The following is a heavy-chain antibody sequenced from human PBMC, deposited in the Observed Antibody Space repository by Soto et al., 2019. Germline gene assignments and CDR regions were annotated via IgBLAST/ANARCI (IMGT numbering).Heavy chain of an antibody. CDR3: VRGKNSFDI. Sequence: EVQLVESGGGLVQPGGSLRLSCAVSGFTFSDHYMDWVRQAPGKGLEWVGRCKIKAEGYSTEYAASVKGRFTISRDDSKNSLYLQMDSLRTEDTAVYYCVRGKNSFDIWGQGTVVTVSS. CDR1: GFTFSDHY. V-gene: IGHV3-72*01. CDR2: CKIKAEGYST. J-gene: IGHJ3*02.